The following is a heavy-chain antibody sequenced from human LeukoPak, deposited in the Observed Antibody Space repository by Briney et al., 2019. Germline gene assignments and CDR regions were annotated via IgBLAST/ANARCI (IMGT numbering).Heavy chain of an antibody. Sequence: GASVKVSCKASGGTFSSYAISGVRQAPGQGLEWMGGIIPIFGTANYAQKFQGRVTITADESTSTAYMELSSLRSEDTAVYYCARDLMATPLGRWGQGTLVTVSS. CDR2: IIPIFGTA. V-gene: IGHV1-69*01. J-gene: IGHJ4*02. CDR1: GGTFSSYA. D-gene: IGHD5-24*01. CDR3: ARDLMATPLGR.